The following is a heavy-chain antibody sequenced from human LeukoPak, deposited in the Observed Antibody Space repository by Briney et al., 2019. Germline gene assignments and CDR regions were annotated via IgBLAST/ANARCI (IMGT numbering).Heavy chain of an antibody. CDR1: GGSISSGDYY. J-gene: IGHJ6*02. V-gene: IGHV4-30-4*01. D-gene: IGHD1-7*01. CDR2: IYYSGST. CDR3: ARGGLELRLYYYYGMDV. Sequence: SETLSLTCTVSGGSISSGDYYWSWIRQPPGKGLEWIGYIYYSGSTYYNPSLKSRVTISVDTSKNQFSLKLSSVTAADTAVYYCARGGLELRLYYYYGMDVWGQGTTVTVSS.